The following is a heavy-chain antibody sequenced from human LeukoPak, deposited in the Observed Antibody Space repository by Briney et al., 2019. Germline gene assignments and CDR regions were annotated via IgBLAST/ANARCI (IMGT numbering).Heavy chain of an antibody. V-gene: IGHV7-4-1*02. D-gene: IGHD3-10*01. J-gene: IGHJ4*02. CDR3: ARKSYSGLGSGSGDY. CDR1: GYTFTSYD. Sequence: ASVKVSCKASGYTFTSYDINWVRQAPGQGLEWMGWINTYTGNPTYAQGFTGRFVFSLDTSTSTAYLQISSLEAEDTAVYYCARKSYSGLGSGSGDYWGQGTLVTVSS. CDR2: INTYTGNP.